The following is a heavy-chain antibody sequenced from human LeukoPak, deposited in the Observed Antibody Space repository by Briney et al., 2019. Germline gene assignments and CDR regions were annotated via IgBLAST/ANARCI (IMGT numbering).Heavy chain of an antibody. CDR3: ASRLDSSGWYVFDY. Sequence: GGSLRLSCAASGFTFSSYGMHWVRQAPGKGLEWVAAISYDGSNKYYADSVKGRFTISRDNSKNTLYLQMDSLRAEDTAVYYCASRLDSSGWYVFDYWGQGNLVTVSS. J-gene: IGHJ4*02. CDR1: GFTFSSYG. D-gene: IGHD6-19*01. V-gene: IGHV3-30*03. CDR2: ISYDGSNK.